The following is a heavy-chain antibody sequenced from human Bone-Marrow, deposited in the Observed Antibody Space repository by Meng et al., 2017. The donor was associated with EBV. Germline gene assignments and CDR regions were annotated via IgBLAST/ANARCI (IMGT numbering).Heavy chain of an antibody. Sequence: PVGAGGGLVKPVGSLRLSCAASGFTFRKAWMSWVRQAPGKGLEWVGRVKSQADGGTTDYTAAVRGRFTISRDDSRNMLYLQINSLQIEDSALYYCATESTTFEYWGLGTLVTVSS. CDR2: VKSQADGGTT. D-gene: IGHD1-1*01. CDR1: GFTFRKAW. J-gene: IGHJ4*02. CDR3: ATESTTFEY. V-gene: IGHV3-15*01.